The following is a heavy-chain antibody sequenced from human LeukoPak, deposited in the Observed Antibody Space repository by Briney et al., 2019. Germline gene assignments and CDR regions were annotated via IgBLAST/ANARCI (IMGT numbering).Heavy chain of an antibody. J-gene: IGHJ4*02. CDR2: INADNGNT. D-gene: IGHD6-19*01. V-gene: IGHV1-18*04. CDR3: ARDEISGGWYNH. Sequence: GASVKVSCKASGYTFTSRGFSWVRPAAGQGLDGMGWINADNGNTNYPQKLQGRVTMTTDTSTSTAYMELRSLRSDDTAVYYCARDEISGGWYNHWGQGTLVTVSS. CDR1: GYTFTSRG.